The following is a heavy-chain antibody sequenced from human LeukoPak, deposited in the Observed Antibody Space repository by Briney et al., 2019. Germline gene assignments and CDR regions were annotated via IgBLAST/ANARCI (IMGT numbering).Heavy chain of an antibody. CDR3: ARRDYYDNSDDNYHSFEY. CDR1: GFTFSSYG. J-gene: IGHJ4*02. V-gene: IGHV4-34*01. Sequence: SGGSLRLSCAASGFTFSSYGMSWVRQPPGKGLEWIGEINHSGSTNYNPSLKSRVTISVDKSKDQFSLRLNSVTAADTAVYYCARRDYYDNSDDNYHSFEYWGQGTLVTVSS. CDR2: INHSGST. D-gene: IGHD3-22*01.